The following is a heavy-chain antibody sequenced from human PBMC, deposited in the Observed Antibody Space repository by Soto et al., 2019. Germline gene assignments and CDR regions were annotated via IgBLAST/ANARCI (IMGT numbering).Heavy chain of an antibody. D-gene: IGHD3-10*01. V-gene: IGHV3-23*01. Sequence: EVQLLESGGGLVQPGGSLRLSCAASGFTFSSYAMSWVRQAPGKGLEWVSAISGSGGSTYYADSVKGRFTISRDNSKNTLYLQMNSLRAEDTVVYYCGPLWFGTIDYWGQGTLVTVSS. CDR2: ISGSGGST. J-gene: IGHJ4*02. CDR3: GPLWFGTIDY. CDR1: GFTFSSYA.